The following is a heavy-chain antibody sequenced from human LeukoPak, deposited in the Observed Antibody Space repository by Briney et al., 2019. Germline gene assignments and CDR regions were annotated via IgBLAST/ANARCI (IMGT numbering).Heavy chain of an antibody. CDR1: GGSISSYY. CDR2: VYFIGST. CDR3: ARDPRRGGYAGSFDL. J-gene: IGHJ2*01. D-gene: IGHD5-12*01. Sequence: SETLSLTCTVSGGSISSYYWNWIRQPPGKGLEWIGFVYFIGSTNYNPSLKSRVTISVDTSGNQFSLNLSSVTAADTAIYYCARDPRRGGYAGSFDLWGRGTLVTVSS. V-gene: IGHV4-59*01.